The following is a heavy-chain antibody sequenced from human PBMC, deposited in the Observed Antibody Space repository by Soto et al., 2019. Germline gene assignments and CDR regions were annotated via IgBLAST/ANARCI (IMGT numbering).Heavy chain of an antibody. CDR2: IYHSGST. D-gene: IGHD6-19*01. Sequence: SETLSLTCAVSGGSISSSNWWSWVRQPPGKGLEWIGEIYHSGSTNYNPSLKSRVTISVDKSKNQFSLKLSSVTAADTAVYYCARAGGSHSSGWYFDYWGQGTLVTVSS. CDR3: ARAGGSHSSGWYFDY. J-gene: IGHJ4*02. CDR1: GGSISSSNW. V-gene: IGHV4-4*02.